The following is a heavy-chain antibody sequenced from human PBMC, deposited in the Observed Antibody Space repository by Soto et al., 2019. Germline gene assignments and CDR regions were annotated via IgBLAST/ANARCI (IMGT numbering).Heavy chain of an antibody. D-gene: IGHD5-12*01. CDR2: ISAYNGNT. CDR3: ARSYSGYVDFDY. J-gene: IGHJ4*02. Sequence: ASVKVSCKASGYTFTSYGISWVRQAPGQGLEWMGWISAYNGNTNYAQKLQGRVTMTTDTSTSTAYMELRSLRSDVTAVYYCARSYSGYVDFDYWGQGTLVTVSS. CDR1: GYTFTSYG. V-gene: IGHV1-18*01.